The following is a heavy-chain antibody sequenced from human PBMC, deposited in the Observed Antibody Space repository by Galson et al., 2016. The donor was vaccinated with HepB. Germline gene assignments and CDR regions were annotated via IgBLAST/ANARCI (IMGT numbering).Heavy chain of an antibody. CDR3: AREMHVAAAAAFDF. Sequence: SLRLSCAASGFTFSRYEMNWVRQAPGKGLEWVALIWHDGSNKYYADSVKGRFTISRDNPKNTLYLQMNSLKVEDTAVYYCAREMHVAAAAAFDFWGRGTLVTASS. J-gene: IGHJ4*02. CDR1: GFTFSRYE. D-gene: IGHD6-13*01. V-gene: IGHV3-33*08. CDR2: IWHDGSNK.